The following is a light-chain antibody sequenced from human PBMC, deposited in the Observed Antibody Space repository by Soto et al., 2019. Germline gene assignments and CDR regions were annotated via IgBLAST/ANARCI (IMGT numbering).Light chain of an antibody. V-gene: IGLV2-14*01. CDR3: SSYTSSSLWV. J-gene: IGLJ3*02. CDR1: SSDVGGYNY. CDR2: DVS. Sequence: QSVLTQPASVSGSPGQSITISCTGTSSDVGGYNYVSWYQQHPGKAPKLMIYDVSNRPSGVSNRFSGSKSGNTASLTISGRQAEDEADYYCSSYTSSSLWVFGGGTKLTVL.